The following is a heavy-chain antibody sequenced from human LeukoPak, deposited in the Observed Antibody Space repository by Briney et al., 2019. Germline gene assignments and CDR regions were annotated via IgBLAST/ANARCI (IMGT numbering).Heavy chain of an antibody. D-gene: IGHD2-2*01. J-gene: IGHJ4*02. Sequence: GGSLRLSCAASGFTFSSYAMSWVRQAPGKGLEWVSAISGSGGSTYYADSVKGRFTISRDNSKNTLYLQMNSLRAEDTAVYYCAKDERYCSSTSCKLGEFDYWGQGTLVTVSS. V-gene: IGHV3-23*01. CDR2: ISGSGGST. CDR1: GFTFSSYA. CDR3: AKDERYCSSTSCKLGEFDY.